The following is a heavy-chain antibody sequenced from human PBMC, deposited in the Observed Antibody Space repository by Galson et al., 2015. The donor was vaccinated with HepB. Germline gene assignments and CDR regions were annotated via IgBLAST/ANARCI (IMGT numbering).Heavy chain of an antibody. CDR3: ARFDYDFWSGKRHYYYGMDV. J-gene: IGHJ6*02. CDR2: ISSSGSTV. V-gene: IGHV3-11*01. Sequence: SLRLSCAASGFTFSDYYMSWIRQAPGKGLEWVSYISSSGSTVYYADSVKGRFTISRDNAKNSLYLQMNSLRAEDTAVYYCARFDYDFWSGKRHYYYGMDVWGQGTTVTVSS. CDR1: GFTFSDYY. D-gene: IGHD3-3*01.